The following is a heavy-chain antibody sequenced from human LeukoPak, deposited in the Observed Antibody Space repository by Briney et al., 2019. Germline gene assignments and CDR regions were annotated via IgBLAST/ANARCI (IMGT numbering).Heavy chain of an antibody. D-gene: IGHD6-19*01. J-gene: IGHJ4*02. CDR1: GGSFSAYY. CDR3: ARVRGYSSGWYPDY. V-gene: IGHV4-34*01. Sequence: SETLSLTCAVYGGSFSAYYWSWIRQPPGKGLEWIGEIYHSGSTNYNPSLKSRVTISVDKSKNQFSLKLSSVTAADTAVYYCARVRGYSSGWYPDYWGQGTLVTVSS. CDR2: IYHSGST.